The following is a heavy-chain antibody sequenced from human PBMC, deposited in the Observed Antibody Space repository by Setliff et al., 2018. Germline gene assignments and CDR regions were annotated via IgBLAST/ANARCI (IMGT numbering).Heavy chain of an antibody. CDR1: GGTFSSYG. V-gene: IGHV1-69*13. CDR3: ATPRSGIIDAFDI. D-gene: IGHD2-15*01. Sequence: SVKVSCKASGGTFSSYGIDWVRQAPGQGLEWMGGIIPIFGTANYAQKFQGRVTITADESTSTAYMELSSLRSEDTAVYYCATPRSGIIDAFDIWGQGTMVTVSS. J-gene: IGHJ3*02. CDR2: IIPIFGTA.